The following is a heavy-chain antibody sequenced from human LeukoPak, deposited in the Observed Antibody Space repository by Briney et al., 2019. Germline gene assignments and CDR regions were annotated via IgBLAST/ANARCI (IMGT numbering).Heavy chain of an antibody. Sequence: GASVKVSCKASGGTFSSYAISWVRQAPGQGLEWMGGIIPIFGTANYAQKFQGRVTITADESTSTAYMELSSLRSEDTAVYYCASMVRGAPKSYYYYGMDVWGQGTTVTVSS. V-gene: IGHV1-69*13. CDR3: ASMVRGAPKSYYYYGMDV. CDR2: IIPIFGTA. J-gene: IGHJ6*02. D-gene: IGHD3-10*01. CDR1: GGTFSSYA.